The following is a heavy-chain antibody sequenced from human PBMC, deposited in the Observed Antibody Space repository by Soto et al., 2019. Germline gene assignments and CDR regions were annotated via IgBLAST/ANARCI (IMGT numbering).Heavy chain of an antibody. D-gene: IGHD1-7*01. CDR2: IWYDGSNE. Sequence: QLQLAESGGGVAQPGRSLRLSCAASGLIFSSSGMHWVRQAPGKGLEWVAMIWYDGSNEYYADSVKGRFTISRDNSKNTLSLQMNSLRVEDTAVYYCARDKGTTCLDTWGQGSLVTVSS. V-gene: IGHV3-33*01. J-gene: IGHJ5*02. CDR1: GLIFSSSG. CDR3: ARDKGTTCLDT.